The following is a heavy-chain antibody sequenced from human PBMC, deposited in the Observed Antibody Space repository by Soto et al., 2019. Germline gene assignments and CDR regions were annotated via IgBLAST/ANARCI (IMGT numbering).Heavy chain of an antibody. CDR1: GFTFSSYA. D-gene: IGHD6-19*01. CDR2: ITGSGGST. J-gene: IGHJ4*02. Sequence: EVQLLESGGGLVQPGGSLRLSCAASGFTFSSYAMSWVRQAPGKGLEWVSAITGSGGSTYYEDSVKGRFTISRDNSKKTLYLQMTSLRGEETAVYYCERARIAVAGGASDYWGQGTLVTVPS. CDR3: ERARIAVAGGASDY. V-gene: IGHV3-23*01.